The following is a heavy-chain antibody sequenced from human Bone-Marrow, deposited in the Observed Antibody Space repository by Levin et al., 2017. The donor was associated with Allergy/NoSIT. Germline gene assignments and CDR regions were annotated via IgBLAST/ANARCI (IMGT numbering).Heavy chain of an antibody. Sequence: GESLKISCAASGFTFSGYGVHWVRQAPGKGLEWVAFISDDGSNIKYADSVKGRFAISRDNSKNMLFLQMNSLRPEDTSVYYCATDGGSWYFFDYWGHGTLVTVPA. CDR1: GFTFSGYG. D-gene: IGHD6-13*01. CDR3: ATDGGSWYFFDY. V-gene: IGHV3-30*03. J-gene: IGHJ4*01. CDR2: ISDDGSNI.